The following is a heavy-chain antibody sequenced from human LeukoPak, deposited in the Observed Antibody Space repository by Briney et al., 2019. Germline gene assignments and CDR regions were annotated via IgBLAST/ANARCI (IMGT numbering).Heavy chain of an antibody. CDR3: ARAGGELGYFAWYFDL. Sequence: SETLSLTCTVSGVCITSGDHYWSWVRQPPGKGLEWIGYIYYSGSTYYSPSLKSRVTISVDTSKNQFSLRLSSVTAADTAVYYCARAGGELGYFAWYFDLWGRGTLVTVSS. J-gene: IGHJ2*01. CDR2: IYYSGST. D-gene: IGHD3-9*01. CDR1: GVCITSGDHY. V-gene: IGHV4-30-4*01.